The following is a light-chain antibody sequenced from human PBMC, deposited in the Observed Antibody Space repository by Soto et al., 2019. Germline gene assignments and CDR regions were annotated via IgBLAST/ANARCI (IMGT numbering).Light chain of an antibody. V-gene: IGLV3-9*01. CDR1: NIGSKN. J-gene: IGLJ2*01. CDR3: QVWDSSTACVV. Sequence: SYELTQPLSVSVALGQTARITCGGNNIGSKNVHWYQQKPGQAPVLVIYRDSNRPSGIPERFSVSNSGNTATLTISRAQAGDEADYYCQVWDSSTACVVFGGGTKLTVL. CDR2: RDS.